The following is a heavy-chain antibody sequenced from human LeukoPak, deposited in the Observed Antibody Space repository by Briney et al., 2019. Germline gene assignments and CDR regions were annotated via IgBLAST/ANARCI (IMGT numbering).Heavy chain of an antibody. J-gene: IGHJ5*02. V-gene: IGHV1-8*02. CDR2: MNPNSGNT. D-gene: IGHD3-3*01. CDR3: ARAIGITIFGVATSANWFDP. CDR1: GYTFTGYY. Sequence: ASVKVSCKASGYTFTGYYMHWVRQATGQGLEWMGWMNPNSGNTGYAQKFQGRVTMTRNTSISTAYMELSSLRSEDTAVYYCARAIGITIFGVATSANWFDPWGQGTLVTVSS.